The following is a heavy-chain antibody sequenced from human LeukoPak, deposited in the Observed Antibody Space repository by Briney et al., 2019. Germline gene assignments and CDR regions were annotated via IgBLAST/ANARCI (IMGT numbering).Heavy chain of an antibody. CDR3: ARVDSGSYLRAFDI. CDR2: IYPGDSET. Sequence: GESLKISCKGSGYSFTNYWVVWVRQMPGKGLEWMGIIYPGDSETRYSPSFQGQVTISADKSITTAYLQWSSLKASDTAMYYCARVDSGSYLRAFDIWGQGTMVTVSS. J-gene: IGHJ3*02. D-gene: IGHD1-26*01. CDR1: GYSFTNYW. V-gene: IGHV5-51*01.